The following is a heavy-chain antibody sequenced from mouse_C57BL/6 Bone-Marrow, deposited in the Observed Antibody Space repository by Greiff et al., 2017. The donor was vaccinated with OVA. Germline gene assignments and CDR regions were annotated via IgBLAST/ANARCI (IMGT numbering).Heavy chain of an antibody. D-gene: IGHD2-1*01. CDR3: ARAIYYGKWGYFDV. CDR1: GFTFSDYY. J-gene: IGHJ1*03. Sequence: EVKLVESEGGLVQPGSSMKLSCTASGFTFSDYYMAWVRQVPEKGLEWVANINYDGSSTYYLDSLKSRFIISRDNAKNILYLQMSSLKSEDTATYYCARAIYYGKWGYFDVWGTGTTVTVSS. CDR2: INYDGSST. V-gene: IGHV5-16*01.